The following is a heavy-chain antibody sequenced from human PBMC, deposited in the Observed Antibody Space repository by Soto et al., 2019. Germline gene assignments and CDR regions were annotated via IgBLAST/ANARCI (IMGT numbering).Heavy chain of an antibody. D-gene: IGHD2-15*01. CDR2: ISGSGGST. V-gene: IGHV3-23*01. Sequence: GGSLRLSCAASGFTFSSYAMSWVRQAPGKGLEWVSAISGSGGSTYYADSVKGRFTISRDNSKNTLYLQMNSLRAEDTAVYYCAKDRRDCSGGSCYSSFDYWGQGTLVTVSS. CDR1: GFTFSSYA. J-gene: IGHJ4*02. CDR3: AKDRRDCSGGSCYSSFDY.